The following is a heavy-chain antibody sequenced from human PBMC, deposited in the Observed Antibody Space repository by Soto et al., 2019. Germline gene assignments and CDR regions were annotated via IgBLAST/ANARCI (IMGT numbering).Heavy chain of an antibody. D-gene: IGHD2-15*01. CDR1: GFTFDDYT. CDR3: AKDMETLVVVAAMTLDY. J-gene: IGHJ4*02. V-gene: IGHV3-43*01. Sequence: EVQLVESGGVVVQPGGSLRLSCAASGFTFDDYTMHWVRQAPGKGLEWVSLISWDGGSTYYADSVKGRFTISRDNSKNSLDLQMNSLRTEDTALYYCAKDMETLVVVAAMTLDYWGQGTLVTVSS. CDR2: ISWDGGST.